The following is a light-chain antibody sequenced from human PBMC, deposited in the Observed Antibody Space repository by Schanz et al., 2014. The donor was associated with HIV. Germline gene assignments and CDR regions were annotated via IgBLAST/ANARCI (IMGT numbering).Light chain of an antibody. CDR2: NTN. J-gene: IGLJ2*01. Sequence: QAVVTQEPSLTVSPGGTVTITCGSSTGSVTSGHFPFWLQQRPGQAPRTLIFNTNKKHSWTPARFSGSLFGGKAALTISGAQPEDEAEYYCLLSYTRSRPGVFGGGTKVTVL. V-gene: IGLV7-46*01. CDR3: LLSYTRSRPGV. CDR1: TGSVTSGHF.